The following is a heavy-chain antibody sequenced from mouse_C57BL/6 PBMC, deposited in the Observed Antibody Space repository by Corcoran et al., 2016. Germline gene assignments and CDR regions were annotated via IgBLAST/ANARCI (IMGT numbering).Heavy chain of an antibody. J-gene: IGHJ2*01. Sequence: EVQLQQSGPELVKPGASVKISCKASGYTFTDYYMNWVKQSHGKSLEWIGDINPNNGGTSYNQKFKGKATLTVDKSSSTAYMELRSLTSEDSAVYYCARDYDGSSFPYFDYWGQGTTLTVSS. CDR2: INPNNGGT. CDR3: ARDYDGSSFPYFDY. V-gene: IGHV1-26*01. CDR1: GYTFTDYY. D-gene: IGHD1-1*01.